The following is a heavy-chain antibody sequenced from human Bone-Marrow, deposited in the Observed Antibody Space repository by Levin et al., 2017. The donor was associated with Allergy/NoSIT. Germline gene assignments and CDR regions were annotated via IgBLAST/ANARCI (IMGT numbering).Heavy chain of an antibody. CDR2: IYYSGTT. CDR1: GGSIRSYY. V-gene: IGHV4-59*01. J-gene: IGHJ4*02. D-gene: IGHD5-18*01. Sequence: PSETLSLTCTVSGGSIRSYYWSWIRQPPGKGLEWIGYIYYSGTTNYNPSLKSRVTISVDTSNNLFSLKLNSVTAADTAVYYCARDITGFSPLDYWGQGTLVTVSS. CDR3: ARDITGFSPLDY.